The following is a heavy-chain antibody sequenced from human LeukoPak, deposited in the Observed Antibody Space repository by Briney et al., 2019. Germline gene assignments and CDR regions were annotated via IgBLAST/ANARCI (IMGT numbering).Heavy chain of an antibody. J-gene: IGHJ4*02. Sequence: ASVKVSCKVSGYTFTSYAMHWVRQAPGQRLEWMGWINAGNGNTKYSQKFQGRVTITRDTSASTAYMELSSLRSEDTAVYYCARSLGPYYDSSGLDYWGQGTLVTVSS. D-gene: IGHD3-22*01. CDR2: INAGNGNT. V-gene: IGHV1-3*01. CDR3: ARSLGPYYDSSGLDY. CDR1: GYTFTSYA.